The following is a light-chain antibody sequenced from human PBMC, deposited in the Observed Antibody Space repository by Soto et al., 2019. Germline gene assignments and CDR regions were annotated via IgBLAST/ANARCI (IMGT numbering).Light chain of an antibody. Sequence: SYELTQPQSVSVAPGQTARITCEGHNIGSKSVHWYQLRPGQGPVVVVYDDTDRPSGIPERFSGSNSGNTATLTITRVEAGDGAGYYSQVRDSSNDYVVFGEGTKVTVL. CDR3: QVRDSSNDYVV. J-gene: IGLJ2*01. V-gene: IGLV3-21*02. CDR1: NIGSKS. CDR2: DDT.